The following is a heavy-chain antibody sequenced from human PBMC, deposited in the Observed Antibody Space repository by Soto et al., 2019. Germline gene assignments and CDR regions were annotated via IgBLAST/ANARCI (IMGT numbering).Heavy chain of an antibody. J-gene: IGHJ4*02. D-gene: IGHD2-15*01. CDR2: IYYSGST. CDR3: ARYCSGGSCYEGRSSLFDY. Sequence: SETLSLTCTVSGGSISSGGYYWSWIRQHPGKGLEWIGYIYYSGSTYYNPPLKSRVTISVDTSKNQFSLKLSSVTAADTAVYYCARYCSGGSCYEGRSSLFDYWGQGTLVTVSS. CDR1: GGSISSGGYY. V-gene: IGHV4-31*03.